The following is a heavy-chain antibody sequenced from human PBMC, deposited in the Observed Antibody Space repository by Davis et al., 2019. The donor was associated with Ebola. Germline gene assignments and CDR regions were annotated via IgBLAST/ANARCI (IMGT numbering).Heavy chain of an antibody. CDR1: GYTFTSYA. CDR3: ARGRYSITMVQGVIKPIFYYYGMDV. J-gene: IGHJ6*02. D-gene: IGHD3-10*01. V-gene: IGHV1-69*06. CDR2: IIPIFGTA. Sequence: AASVKVSCKASGYTFTSYAISWVRQAPGQGLEWMGGIIPIFGTANYAQKFQGRVTITADKSTSTAYMELSSLRSEDTAVYYCARGRYSITMVQGVIKPIFYYYGMDVWGQGTTVTVSS.